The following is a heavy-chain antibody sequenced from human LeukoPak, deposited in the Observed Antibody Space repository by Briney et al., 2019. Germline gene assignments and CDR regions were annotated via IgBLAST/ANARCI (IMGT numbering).Heavy chain of an antibody. V-gene: IGHV3-23*01. CDR1: GFSFNTYS. J-gene: IGHJ5*02. Sequence: GGSLRLSCTTSGFSFNTYSMSWVRQAPGEGLEWVSAINDDTPYYTDSVKGRFTVSRDNSKDTLYLHLNSLRAEDTAIYYCAKEHDLWHEEGNWFDTWGQGVLVTVSS. CDR3: AKEHDLWHEEGNWFDT. CDR2: INDDTP. D-gene: IGHD3-3*01.